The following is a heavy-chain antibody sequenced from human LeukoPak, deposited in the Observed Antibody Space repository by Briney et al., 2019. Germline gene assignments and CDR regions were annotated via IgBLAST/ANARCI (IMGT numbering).Heavy chain of an antibody. CDR2: INHSGST. CDR1: GGSFSGYY. J-gene: IGHJ4*02. CDR3: ARQRYYSGWYPVFDY. D-gene: IGHD6-19*01. Sequence: SETLSLTCAVYGGSFSGYYWSWIRQPPGKGLEWIGEINHSGSTNYNPSLKSRVTISVATSKNQFSLNLSSVTAADTAVYYCARQRYYSGWYPVFDYWGQGTLVTVSS. V-gene: IGHV4-34*01.